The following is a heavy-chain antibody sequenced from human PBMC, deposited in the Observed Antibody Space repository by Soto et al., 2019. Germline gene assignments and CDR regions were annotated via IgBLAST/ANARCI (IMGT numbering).Heavy chain of an antibody. CDR3: ARQYGDYATREGNWFAP. V-gene: IGHV4-39*01. J-gene: IGHJ5*02. CDR2: IYYSGST. D-gene: IGHD4-17*01. Sequence: GLEWIGSIYYSGSTYYNPSLKSRVTISVDTSKNQFSLKLSSVTAADTAVYYCARQYGDYATREGNWFAPWGQGTLVTVS.